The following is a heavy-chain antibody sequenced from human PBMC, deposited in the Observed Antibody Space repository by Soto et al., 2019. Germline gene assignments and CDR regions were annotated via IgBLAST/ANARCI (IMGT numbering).Heavy chain of an antibody. J-gene: IGHJ4*02. CDR1: GFTFSDYA. D-gene: IGHD6-19*01. CDR3: ARDLLSGANYYAH. CDR2: ISYTGDFI. V-gene: IGHV3-21*04. Sequence: DVQLVESGGGLVKPGGSLRLSCAASGFTFSDYAMNWVRQAPGKGLEWVSSISYTGDFIYYADSVKGRFTISRDNAKNALYQQMTGLRGDDTAVYYCARDLLSGANYYAHWGQGTLVTVSS.